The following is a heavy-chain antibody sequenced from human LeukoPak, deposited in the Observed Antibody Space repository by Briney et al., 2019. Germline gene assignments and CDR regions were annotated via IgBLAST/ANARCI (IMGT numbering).Heavy chain of an antibody. CDR2: IYSGGST. CDR1: GASFSSTTYY. J-gene: IGHJ3*02. D-gene: IGHD4-11*01. CDR3: ARDLESNGAFDI. V-gene: IGHV4-39*07. Sequence: SETLSLTCNVSGASFSSTTYYWAWIRQPPGKGLEWIGSIYSGGSTFYNPSLMGRVTISVDTSKNQFSLKLSSVTAADTAVYYCARDLESNGAFDIWGQGTMVTVSS.